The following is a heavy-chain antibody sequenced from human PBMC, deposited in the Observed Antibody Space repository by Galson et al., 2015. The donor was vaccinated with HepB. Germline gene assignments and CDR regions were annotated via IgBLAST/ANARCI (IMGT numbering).Heavy chain of an antibody. CDR3: ASSGYSFGYDYYYGMDV. V-gene: IGHV3-48*01. D-gene: IGHD5-18*01. Sequence: SLRLSCAASGFTFSSYSMNWVRQAPGKGLEWVSYISSSSSTIYYADSVKGRFTISRDNAKNSLHLQMNSLRAEDTAVYYCASSGYSFGYDYYYGMDVWGQGTTVTVSS. J-gene: IGHJ6*02. CDR1: GFTFSSYS. CDR2: ISSSSSTI.